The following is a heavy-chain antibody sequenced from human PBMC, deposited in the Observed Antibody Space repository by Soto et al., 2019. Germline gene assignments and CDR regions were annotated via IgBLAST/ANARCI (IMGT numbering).Heavy chain of an antibody. Sequence: SETLSLTCTVSGGSISSYYWSWIRQPPGKGLEWIGYIYYSGSTNYNPSLKSRVTISVDTSKNQFSLKLSSVTAADTAVYYCAIGDSIKSGSYEFDYWGQGTLVTVSS. J-gene: IGHJ4*02. CDR3: AIGDSIKSGSYEFDY. CDR1: GGSISSYY. D-gene: IGHD1-26*01. CDR2: IYYSGST. V-gene: IGHV4-59*01.